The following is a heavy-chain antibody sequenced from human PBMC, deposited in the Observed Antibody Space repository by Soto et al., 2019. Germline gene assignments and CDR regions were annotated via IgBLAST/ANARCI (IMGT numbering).Heavy chain of an antibody. CDR3: AGITVTTFSRWFDP. D-gene: IGHD4-17*01. J-gene: IGHJ5*02. CDR1: GGSISSGGYS. CDR2: IYYSGST. V-gene: IGHV4-31*03. Sequence: SETLSLTCTVSGGSISSGGYSWSWIRQHPGKGLEWIGYIYYSGSTYYNPSLKCRVTISVETFKNQFSLKLRSVTAADTAVYYCAGITVTTFSRWFDPWGQGTLVTVSS.